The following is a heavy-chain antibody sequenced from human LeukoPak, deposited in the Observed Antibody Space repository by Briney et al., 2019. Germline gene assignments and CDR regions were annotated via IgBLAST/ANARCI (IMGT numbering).Heavy chain of an antibody. CDR2: INHSGST. V-gene: IGHV4-39*07. J-gene: IGHJ6*02. Sequence: PSETLSLTCTVSGGSISSSSYYWSWIRQPPGRGLEWIGEINHSGSTNYNPSLKSRVTISVDTTKNQFSLKLSLVTAAEPAVYFCARAPTYCGGDCYLCPHFYYYYGMDVWGQGTTVTVSS. D-gene: IGHD2-21*02. CDR1: GGSISSSSYY. CDR3: ARAPTYCGGDCYLCPHFYYYYGMDV.